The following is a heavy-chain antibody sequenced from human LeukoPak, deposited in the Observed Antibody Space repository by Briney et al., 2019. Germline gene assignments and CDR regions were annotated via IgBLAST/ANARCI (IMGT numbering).Heavy chain of an antibody. Sequence: GASVKVSCKASGYTFTGYYMHWVRQAPGQGLEWMGWINPNSGGTNYAQKFQGRVTMTRDTSISTAYMELSSLRSDDTAVYYCARDYCSGGNCLAYWGQGSLVTVSS. V-gene: IGHV1-2*02. J-gene: IGHJ4*02. CDR2: INPNSGGT. D-gene: IGHD2-15*01. CDR3: ARDYCSGGNCLAY. CDR1: GYTFTGYY.